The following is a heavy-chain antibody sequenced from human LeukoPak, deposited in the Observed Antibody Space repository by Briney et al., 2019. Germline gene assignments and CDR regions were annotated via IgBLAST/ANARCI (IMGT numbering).Heavy chain of an antibody. J-gene: IGHJ6*03. D-gene: IGHD6-6*01. Sequence: SVKVSCKASGGTFSSYTISWVRQAPGQGLEWMERIIPILGMANYAQKFQGRVTITADRSTSTAYMELSSLRSEDTAVYYCARVWRGGSSALYFDYYMDVWGKRTTVTVSS. CDR3: ARVWRGGSSALYFDYYMDV. CDR2: IIPILGMA. CDR1: GGTFSSYT. V-gene: IGHV1-69*02.